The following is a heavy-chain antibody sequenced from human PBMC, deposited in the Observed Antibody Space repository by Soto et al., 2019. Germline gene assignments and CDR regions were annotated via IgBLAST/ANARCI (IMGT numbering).Heavy chain of an antibody. Sequence: QVQLVESGGGVVQPGRSLRLSCAASGFTFSSYGMHWVRLAPGKGLEWVAVISYDGSNKYYADSVKGRFTISRDNSKNTLYLQMNIPRAEDRAVYYCAKLRVLWFGKRLCGMDLCGQGTTVTVSS. J-gene: IGHJ6*02. V-gene: IGHV3-30*18. D-gene: IGHD3-10*01. CDR2: ISYDGSNK. CDR3: AKLRVLWFGKRLCGMDL. CDR1: GFTFSSYG.